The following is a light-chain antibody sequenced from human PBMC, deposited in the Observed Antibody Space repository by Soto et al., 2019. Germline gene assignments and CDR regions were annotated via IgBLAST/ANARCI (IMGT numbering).Light chain of an antibody. V-gene: IGKV3-20*01. CDR2: GAS. CDR3: RKYGSSPLT. Sequence: EIVLTQSPGTLYLSPGERATLSCRASQSVSSSFLAWYQQKPGQAPRLLFYGASSRATGIPDRFSGSGPGADVTLAISRLEPEAVAVHYCRKYGSSPLTVGGGTKVDIK. CDR1: QSVSSSF. J-gene: IGKJ4*01.